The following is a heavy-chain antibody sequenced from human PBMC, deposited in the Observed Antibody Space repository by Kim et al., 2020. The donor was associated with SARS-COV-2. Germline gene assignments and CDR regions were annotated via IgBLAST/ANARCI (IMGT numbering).Heavy chain of an antibody. Sequence: ASVKVSCKASGYTFTSYYMHWVRQAPGQGLEWMGIINPSGGSTSYAQKFQGRVTMTRDTSTSTVYMELSSLRSEDTAVYCCARPHSGDDAFDIWGQGTMVTVSS. CDR2: INPSGGST. CDR3: ARPHSGDDAFDI. CDR1: GYTFTSYY. D-gene: IGHD1-26*01. J-gene: IGHJ3*02. V-gene: IGHV1-46*01.